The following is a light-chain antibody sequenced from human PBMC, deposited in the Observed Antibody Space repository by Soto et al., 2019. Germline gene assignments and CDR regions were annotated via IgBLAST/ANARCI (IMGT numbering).Light chain of an antibody. CDR2: EVS. Sequence: QSALTQPASVSGSPGQSITISCTGTSGDVGGYKYVSWYQQHPDKAPKLLIYEVSNRPSGVSDRFSSSKSGNTASLTISGLQAEDEANYYCSSYTDSSPLVAFGGGTKLTVL. V-gene: IGLV2-14*01. J-gene: IGLJ2*01. CDR3: SSYTDSSPLVA. CDR1: SGDVGGYKY.